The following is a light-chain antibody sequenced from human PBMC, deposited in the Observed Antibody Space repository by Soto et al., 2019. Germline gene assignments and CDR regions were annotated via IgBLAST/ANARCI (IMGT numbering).Light chain of an antibody. V-gene: IGKV4-1*01. CDR1: QSVLHSSKNQNY. CDR3: QQYNDWPYT. J-gene: IGKJ2*01. Sequence: DIVMTQSPDSLAVSLGERATINCKSSQSVLHSSKNQNYLAWYQQKPGQPPKLLIYWSSTRESGVPDRFSGSGSGTDFTLTISSLQAEDVAVYYCQQYNDWPYTFGQGTKVDIK. CDR2: WSS.